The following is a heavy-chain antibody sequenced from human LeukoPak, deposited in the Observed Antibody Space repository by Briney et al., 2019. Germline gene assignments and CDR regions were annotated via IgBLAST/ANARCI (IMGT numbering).Heavy chain of an antibody. CDR2: IYSSGST. D-gene: IGHD3-10*01. J-gene: IGHJ5*02. CDR1: GGSIRGYY. Sequence: SETLSLTCNVSGGSIRGYYWSWLRQPPGKGLEWIGYIYSSGSTNYNPSLKSRVTMSVDTSKNQFSLKLSSVTAADTAVYYCARGARITMVRGARNWFDPWGQGTLVTVSS. CDR3: ARGARITMVRGARNWFDP. V-gene: IGHV4-59*01.